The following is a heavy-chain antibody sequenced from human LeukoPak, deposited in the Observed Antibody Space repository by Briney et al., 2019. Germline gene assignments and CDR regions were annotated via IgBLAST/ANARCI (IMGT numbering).Heavy chain of an antibody. V-gene: IGHV3-7*04. J-gene: IGHJ4*02. CDR3: ARAWGSGWYYFDY. CDR2: IKQDGSEK. Sequence: GGSLRLSCAASGFTFSSYAMSWVRQAPGKGLEWVANIKQDGSEKYYVDSVKGRFTISRDNAKDSLYLQMNSLRAEDTAVYYCARAWGSGWYYFDYWGQGTLVTASS. CDR1: GFTFSSYA. D-gene: IGHD6-19*01.